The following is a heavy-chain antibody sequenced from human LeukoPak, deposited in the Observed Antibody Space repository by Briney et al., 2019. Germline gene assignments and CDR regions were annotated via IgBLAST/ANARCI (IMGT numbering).Heavy chain of an antibody. Sequence: GGSLRLSCAASGFTFSSYWMSWVRQAPGKGLEWVANINQDGSETYYVDSVRGRFTISRDNAKNSLYLQLNTLRVEDAAVYYCARRYSSSSETDFDYWGQGTLVTVSS. J-gene: IGHJ4*02. CDR2: INQDGSET. CDR1: GFTFSSYW. CDR3: ARRYSSSSETDFDY. D-gene: IGHD6-6*01. V-gene: IGHV3-7*01.